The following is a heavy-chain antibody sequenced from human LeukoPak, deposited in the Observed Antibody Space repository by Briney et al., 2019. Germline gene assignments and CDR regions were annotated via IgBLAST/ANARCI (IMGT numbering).Heavy chain of an antibody. Sequence: GGSLRLSCAASGFTFSSYAMHWVRQAPGKGLEYVSAISSNGGSTYYPNSVKGRLTISRDNSKNTLYLQMGSLRAEDMAVYYCARGSGSYYGAFDIWGQGTMVTVSS. J-gene: IGHJ3*02. CDR3: ARGSGSYYGAFDI. V-gene: IGHV3-64*01. CDR1: GFTFSSYA. CDR2: ISSNGGST. D-gene: IGHD1-26*01.